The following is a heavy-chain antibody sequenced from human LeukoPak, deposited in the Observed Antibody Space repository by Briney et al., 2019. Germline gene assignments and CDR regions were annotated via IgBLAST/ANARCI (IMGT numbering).Heavy chain of an antibody. CDR1: GGSISSGGYY. CDR3: ARHPRDCSSTSCYSDY. V-gene: IGHV4-31*03. CDR2: IYYSGST. D-gene: IGHD2-2*01. J-gene: IGHJ4*02. Sequence: SQTLSLTCTVSGGSISSGGYYWSWIRQHPGTGLEWIGYIYYSGSTYYNPSLKSRVTISVDTSKNQFSLKLSSVTAADTAVYYCARHPRDCSSTSCYSDYWGQGTLVTVSS.